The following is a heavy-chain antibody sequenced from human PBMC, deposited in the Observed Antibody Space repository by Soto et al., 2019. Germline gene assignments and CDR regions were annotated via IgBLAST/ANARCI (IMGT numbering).Heavy chain of an antibody. V-gene: IGHV3-43D*04. J-gene: IGHJ4*02. CDR3: AKAKFYFDSSPFDS. D-gene: IGHD1-26*01. Sequence: WGALLVSCSPSVLTFEDYAVDWVRQSSRKGLEWVSFINADGSDRYYADSVKGRFTISRDNTKGSFYLQMDRLRLEDTAIYYCAKAKFYFDSSPFDSWGQGTMVTVSS. CDR2: INADGSDR. CDR1: VLTFEDYA.